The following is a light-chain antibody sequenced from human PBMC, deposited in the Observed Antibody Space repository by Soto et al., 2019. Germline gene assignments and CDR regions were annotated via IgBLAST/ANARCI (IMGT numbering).Light chain of an antibody. J-gene: IGKJ3*01. CDR1: PGINSA. CDR3: QQFNNYLFT. CDR2: DAS. V-gene: IGKV1D-13*01. Sequence: AVQLTQSPSSLSASVGDSVTITCRASPGINSALAWYQQKPGKAPKLLIYDASSLESGVPSRFSGSGSGTDFTLTISSLQPEDFATYYCQQFNNYLFTFGPGTKVDI.